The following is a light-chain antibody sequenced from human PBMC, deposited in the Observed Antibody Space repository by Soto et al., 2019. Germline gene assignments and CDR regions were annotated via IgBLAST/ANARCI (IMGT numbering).Light chain of an antibody. V-gene: IGKV3-20*01. J-gene: IGKJ4*01. Sequence: EIVLTQFPGALSLSPGERVTLSCRASQTVSNTYSAWYQQKSGQAPKFLIYGASNRATGIPDRFSGSGSGTDFTLTISRLEPEALAVYYCQQYGALPPTFGGGTKVEIK. CDR2: GAS. CDR3: QQYGALPPT. CDR1: QTVSNTY.